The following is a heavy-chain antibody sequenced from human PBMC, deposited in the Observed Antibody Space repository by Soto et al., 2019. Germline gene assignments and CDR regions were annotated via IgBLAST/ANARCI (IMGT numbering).Heavy chain of an antibody. J-gene: IGHJ5*02. CDR1: GFTFSDYW. Sequence: EVQLVESGGGLVQPGGSLTLSCAASGFTFSDYWMIWVRHAPGKGLEWVAKIKQDGSEKYYVDSVKGRFTITRDNANNYLYLQMDSVKGDDTVVYYCVTDYRASWGQGTLLSVSS. CDR3: VTDYRAS. V-gene: IGHV3-7*05. D-gene: IGHD3-16*02. CDR2: IKQDGSEK.